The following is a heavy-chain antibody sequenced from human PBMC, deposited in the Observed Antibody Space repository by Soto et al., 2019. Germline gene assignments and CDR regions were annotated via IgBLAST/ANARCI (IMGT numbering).Heavy chain of an antibody. V-gene: IGHV3-30*18. CDR2: ISYDGRSE. CDR3: AKDLDVVMVLSATRGLDV. D-gene: IGHD2-15*01. J-gene: IGHJ6*02. CDR1: GFTFSNFG. Sequence: QVQLVESGGGMIQPGKSLRLSCVASGFTFSNFGMHWVRQAPGKGLEWVAGISYDGRSESYVDSARGRFTLSRDNSKNTLSLQIISLRPEDTGVYYCAKDLDVVMVLSATRGLDVWGQGTTVTVSS.